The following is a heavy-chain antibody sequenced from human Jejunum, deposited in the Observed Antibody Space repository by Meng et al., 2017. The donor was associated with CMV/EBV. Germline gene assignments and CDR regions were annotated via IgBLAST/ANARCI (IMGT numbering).Heavy chain of an antibody. CDR3: VKANGISSGHYLRVNYFDD. CDR1: VYA. Sequence: VYALLCVRPAPGTGLEWVSGIAWNSRTVAYAGSVKGRFTISRDNAENSLYLQMNSLKPEDTALYYCVKANGISSGHYLRVNYFDDWGQGTLVTVSS. D-gene: IGHD3-22*01. CDR2: IAWNSRTV. V-gene: IGHV3-9*01. J-gene: IGHJ4*02.